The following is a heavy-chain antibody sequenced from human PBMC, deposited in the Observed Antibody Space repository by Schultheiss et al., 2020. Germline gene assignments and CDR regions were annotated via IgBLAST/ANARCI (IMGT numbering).Heavy chain of an antibody. CDR1: GFTFDDYA. CDR3: AREGDYVWGSYRQYYYYGMDV. V-gene: IGHV3-74*01. CDR2: INSDGSST. D-gene: IGHD3-16*02. Sequence: GGSLRLSCAASGFTFDDYAMHWVRQAPGKGLEWVSGINSDGSSTSYADSVKGRFTISRDNSKNTLYLQMNSLRAEDTAVYYCAREGDYVWGSYRQYYYYGMDVWGKGTTVTVSS. J-gene: IGHJ6*04.